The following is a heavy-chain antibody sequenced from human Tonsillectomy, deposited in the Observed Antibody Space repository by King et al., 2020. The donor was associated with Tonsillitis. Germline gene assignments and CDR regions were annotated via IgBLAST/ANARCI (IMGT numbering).Heavy chain of an antibody. Sequence: GGSLRLSCAASGFPFSSYAMSWVRQAPGKGLEWVSAISGSGGSTYYADSVKGRFTISRDNSKNTLYLQMNSLRAEDTAVYYCAREVATILSYYYYYMDVWGKGTTVTVSS. CDR1: GFPFSSYA. D-gene: IGHD5-24*01. CDR3: AREVATILSYYYYYMDV. CDR2: ISGSGGST. V-gene: IGHV3-23*01. J-gene: IGHJ6*03.